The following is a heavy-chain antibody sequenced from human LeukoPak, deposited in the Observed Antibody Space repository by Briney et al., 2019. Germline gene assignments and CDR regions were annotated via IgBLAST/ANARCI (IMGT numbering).Heavy chain of an antibody. CDR2: INPNSGGT. J-gene: IGHJ5*02. CDR1: GYTFTGYY. CDR3: ARDIVGIVVVINNWFDP. Sequence: ASVKVSCKASGYTFTGYYIHWVRQAPGQGLEWMGWINPNSGGTNYAQKFQGRVTMTRDTSISTAYMELSRLRSDDTAVYYCARDIVGIVVVINNWFDPWGQGTLVTVSS. D-gene: IGHD3-22*01. V-gene: IGHV1-2*02.